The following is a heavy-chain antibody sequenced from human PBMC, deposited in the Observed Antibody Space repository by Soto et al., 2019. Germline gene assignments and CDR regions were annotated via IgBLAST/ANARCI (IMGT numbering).Heavy chain of an antibody. CDR2: VYYSRTT. D-gene: IGHD6-13*01. Sequence: QVQLQESGPGLVKPSQTLSLTCTVSGGSISGSNYYWSWIRQFPGKGLEWIGYVYYSRTTYYSPSLRGRVIISLDTSKNPFSLELSSVTAADTAVYYCATIGGSSWYDSWGQGTLVTVSS. V-gene: IGHV4-31*03. CDR1: GGSISGSNYY. CDR3: ATIGGSSWYDS. J-gene: IGHJ5*01.